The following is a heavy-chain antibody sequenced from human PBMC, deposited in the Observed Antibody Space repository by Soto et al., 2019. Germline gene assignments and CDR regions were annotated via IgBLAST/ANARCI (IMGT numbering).Heavy chain of an antibody. J-gene: IGHJ4*02. CDR3: AKRHTTMKAFDY. V-gene: IGHV3-21*04. D-gene: IGHD4-17*01. CDR1: GFTFSSYS. Sequence: PGGSLRLSCAASGFTFSSYSMNWVRQAPGKGLEWVSSISSSSSYIYYADSVKGRFTISRDNSRNTLYLQMNSLRAEDTAHYYCAKRHTTMKAFDYWGLGTLVTVSS. CDR2: ISSSSSYI.